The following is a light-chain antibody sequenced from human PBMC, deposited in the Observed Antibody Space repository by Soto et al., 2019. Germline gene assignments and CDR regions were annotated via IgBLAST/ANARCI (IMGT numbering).Light chain of an antibody. CDR1: QTVSSNY. J-gene: IGKJ4*01. Sequence: GERATLSCRADQTVSSNYLAWYQQKPGQAPRLLIYSASYRVSGIPDRFSGSGSGTDFTLAISRLEPEDFAVYYCQQFTSSLSLTFGGGTKVDIK. CDR2: SAS. V-gene: IGKV3-20*01. CDR3: QQFTSSLSLT.